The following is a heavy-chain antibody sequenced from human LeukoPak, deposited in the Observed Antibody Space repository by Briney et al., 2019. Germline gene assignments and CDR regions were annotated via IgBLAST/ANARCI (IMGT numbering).Heavy chain of an antibody. CDR2: ISAYNGNT. CDR1: GYTFTSYG. J-gene: IGHJ4*02. D-gene: IGHD6-13*01. CDR3: ARATPGIAAAGKRGNFDY. V-gene: IGHV1-18*01. Sequence: ASVKVSCKAPGYTFTSYGISWVRQAPGQGLEWMGWISAYNGNTNYAQKLQGRVTMTTDTSTSTAYMELRSLRSDDTAVYYCARATPGIAAAGKRGNFDYWGQGTLVTVSS.